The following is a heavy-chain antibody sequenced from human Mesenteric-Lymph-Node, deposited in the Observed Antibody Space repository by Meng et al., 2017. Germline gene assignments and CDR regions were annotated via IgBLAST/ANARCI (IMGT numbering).Heavy chain of an antibody. Sequence: LGWGGGVCPPGGFLWLSCRAFRVPCSFKAMGWVLQAPGEGLELVSAISGSGGSTYYADSVKGRFTVSRDNSKSTLYLQMQSLRAEDTAMYYCAFDFWGQGTLVTVSS. J-gene: IGHJ4*02. V-gene: IGHV3-23*01. CDR2: ISGSGGST. CDR1: RVPCSFKA. CDR3: AFDF.